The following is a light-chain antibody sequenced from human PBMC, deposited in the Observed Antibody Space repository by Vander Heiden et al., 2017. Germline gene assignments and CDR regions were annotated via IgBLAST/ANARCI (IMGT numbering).Light chain of an antibody. Sequence: QSVLTQPPSASGTPGQRATFPCSGSSSNIGSNTVNWYQQLPGTAPKLRIYSNNQRPSGVPDRFSGSKSGTSASLAISGLQSEDEADYYCAAWDDSLNGSYVFGTGTKVTVL. J-gene: IGLJ1*01. V-gene: IGLV1-44*01. CDR2: SNN. CDR1: SSNIGSNT. CDR3: AAWDDSLNGSYV.